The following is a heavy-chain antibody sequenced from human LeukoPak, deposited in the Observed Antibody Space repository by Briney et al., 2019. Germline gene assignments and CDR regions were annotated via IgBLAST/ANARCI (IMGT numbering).Heavy chain of an antibody. CDR2: TYYSGST. CDR3: ASDDSGYDN. CDR1: GGSISSNSYY. Sequence: SETLSLTCTVSGGSISSNSYYWGWIRQPPGKGLQWIGNTYYSGSTYYNPSLKSRVTISVDTSKNQFSLKLSSVTATDTAVYYCASDDSGYDNWGQGTLVTVSS. J-gene: IGHJ4*02. D-gene: IGHD3-22*01. V-gene: IGHV4-39*01.